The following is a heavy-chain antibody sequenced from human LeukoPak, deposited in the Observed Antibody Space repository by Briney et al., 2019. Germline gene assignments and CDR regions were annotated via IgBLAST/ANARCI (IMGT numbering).Heavy chain of an antibody. J-gene: IGHJ3*02. Sequence: GGSLSLSCAASGVTVSSKYISWVRQAPGKGLEWVAFIRYDGSNKYYADSVKGRFTISRDNSKNTLYLQMNSLRAEDTAVYYCAKPPVAYCGGDCYFPDAFDIWGQGTMVTVSS. D-gene: IGHD2-21*02. CDR1: GVTVSSKY. CDR3: AKPPVAYCGGDCYFPDAFDI. V-gene: IGHV3-30*02. CDR2: IRYDGSNK.